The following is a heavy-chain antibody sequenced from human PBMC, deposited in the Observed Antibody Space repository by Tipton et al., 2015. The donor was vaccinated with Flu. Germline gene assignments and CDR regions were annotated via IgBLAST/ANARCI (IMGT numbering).Heavy chain of an antibody. CDR2: IYYTGYP. V-gene: IGHV4-39*07. CDR1: DGSISSSSHY. CDR3: AKVKFGWVES. Sequence: TLSLTCSVPDGSISSSSHYWGWIRQSPGRGLEWVGSIYYTGYPYHNPSLKSRLAMSIDTSKIQFSLRLSSMTAADTAVYYCAKVKFGWVESWAQGILVTVSS. J-gene: IGHJ5*01. D-gene: IGHD3-16*01.